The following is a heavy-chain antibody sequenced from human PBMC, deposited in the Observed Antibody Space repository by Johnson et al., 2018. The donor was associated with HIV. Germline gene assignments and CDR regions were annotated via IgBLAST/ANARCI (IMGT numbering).Heavy chain of an antibody. D-gene: IGHD2-2*01. CDR1: GFTFSSYA. V-gene: IGHV3-30*04. Sequence: QVQLVESGGGVVQPGRSLRLSCAASGFTFSSYAMHWVRQAPGKGLEWVAVISYDGSNKYYADSVKGRFTISRDNSKNTLYLQMSSLRAEDTAVYYCATDIVVVLALGGDAFDIWGQGTMVTVSS. J-gene: IGHJ3*02. CDR2: ISYDGSNK. CDR3: ATDIVVVLALGGDAFDI.